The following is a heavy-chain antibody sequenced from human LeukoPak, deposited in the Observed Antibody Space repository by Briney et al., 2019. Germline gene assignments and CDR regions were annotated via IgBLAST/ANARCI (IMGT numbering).Heavy chain of an antibody. D-gene: IGHD1-7*01. CDR1: GGSVSSADSH. CDR3: VRAVTGTSLYDY. V-gene: IGHV4-31*03. Sequence: SETLSLTCTVSGGSVSSADSHWGWIRQYPGKGLEWIGYISHTGDTSYSPSLKSRVMISRDSSTNQFSLTLTSVTAADTAIYYCVRAVTGTSLYDYWGQGTLVTVSS. J-gene: IGHJ4*02. CDR2: ISHTGDT.